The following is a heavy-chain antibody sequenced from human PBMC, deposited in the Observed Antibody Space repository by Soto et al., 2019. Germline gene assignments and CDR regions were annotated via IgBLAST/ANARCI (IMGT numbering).Heavy chain of an antibody. D-gene: IGHD6-6*01. CDR2: IIPIFGTA. V-gene: IGHV1-69*01. CDR3: ARDSSSAGRGGGMDV. J-gene: IGHJ6*02. CDR1: GGTLSSYA. Sequence: QVPLVQSGAEFKKPGSSVKVSCKASGGTLSSYAISWVLQAPGQGLEWMGGIIPIFGTANYAQKFQGRVTIPGDESTSTAYMGLSSLRSGDTAVYYCARDSSSAGRGGGMDVWGQGTTVTVSS.